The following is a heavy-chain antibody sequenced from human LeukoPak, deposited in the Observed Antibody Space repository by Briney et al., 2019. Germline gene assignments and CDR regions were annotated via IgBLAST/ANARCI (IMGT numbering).Heavy chain of an antibody. CDR1: GYTFTGYY. V-gene: IGHV1-2*06. J-gene: IGHJ4*02. D-gene: IGHD1-26*01. CDR3: ARVRWELLRWHYYFDY. Sequence: ASVKVSCKASGYTFTGYYMHWVRQAPGQGLEWMGRINPNSGGTNYAQKFQGRVTMTRDTPISTAYMELSRLRSDDTAVYYCARVRWELLRWHYYFDYWGQGTLVTVSS. CDR2: INPNSGGT.